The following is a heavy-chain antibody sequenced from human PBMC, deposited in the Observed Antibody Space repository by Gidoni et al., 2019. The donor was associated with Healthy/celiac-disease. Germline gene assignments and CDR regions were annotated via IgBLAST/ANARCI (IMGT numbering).Heavy chain of an antibody. D-gene: IGHD2-15*01. J-gene: IGHJ6*02. CDR1: GGTFSSYA. CDR3: ARHGVTPDRVSYCSGGSCYYYGMDV. CDR2: IIPIFGTA. Sequence: QVQLVQSGAEVKKPGSSVKVSCKASGGTFSSYAISWVRQAPGQGLEWMGGIIPIFGTANYAQKFQGRVTITADESTSTAYMELSSLRSEDTAVYYCARHGVTPDRVSYCSGGSCYYYGMDVWGQGTTVTVSS. V-gene: IGHV1-69*01.